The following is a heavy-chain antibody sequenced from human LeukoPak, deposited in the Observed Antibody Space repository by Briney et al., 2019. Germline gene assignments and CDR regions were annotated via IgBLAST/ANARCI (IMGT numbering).Heavy chain of an antibody. CDR3: ARDSPNCYDSLGAFDI. Sequence: GGSLRLSCAASGFTFSSYWMSWVRQAPGKGLEWVANIKQDGSEKYYVDSVKGRFTISRDNAKNSLYLQMNSLRAEDTAVYYCARDSPNCYDSLGAFDIWGQGTMVTVSS. J-gene: IGHJ3*02. V-gene: IGHV3-7*01. CDR2: IKQDGSEK. D-gene: IGHD3-22*01. CDR1: GFTFSSYW.